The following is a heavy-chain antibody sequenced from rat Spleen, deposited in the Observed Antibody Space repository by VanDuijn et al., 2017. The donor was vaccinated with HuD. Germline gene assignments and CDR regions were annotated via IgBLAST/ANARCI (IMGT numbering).Heavy chain of an antibody. V-gene: IGHV5S13*01. CDR2: ISNDVTTT. CDR1: GFPFSNYD. J-gene: IGHJ3*01. Sequence: EVQLVASGGVLVQPGRSLKLSCAASGFPFSNYDMAWVRQAPTKGLEWVASISNDVTTTYYRDSVKGRFTISRDNAQNTLYLQMSKLGSEDTAIYYCARTRLFAFWGQGTLVTVSS. CDR3: ARTRLFAF.